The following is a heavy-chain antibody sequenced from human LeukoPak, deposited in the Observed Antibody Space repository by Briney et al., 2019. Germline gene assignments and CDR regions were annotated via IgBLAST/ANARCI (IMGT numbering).Heavy chain of an antibody. V-gene: IGHV3-30*04. J-gene: IGHJ5*02. CDR1: GFTFSSYA. D-gene: IGHD2-2*01. CDR2: ISHDGSNK. Sequence: PGGSLRLSCAASGFTFSSYAMHWVRQAPGKGLEWVAVISHDGSNKYYADSVKGRFTISRDNSKNTLYLHMNSLRAEDTAVYYCARDSDIVVVPAAPWGWFDPWGQGTLVTVSS. CDR3: ARDSDIVVVPAAPWGWFDP.